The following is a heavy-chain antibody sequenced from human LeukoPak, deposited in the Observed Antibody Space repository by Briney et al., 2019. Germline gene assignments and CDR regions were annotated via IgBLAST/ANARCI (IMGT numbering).Heavy chain of an antibody. CDR1: GFIFSNYW. V-gene: IGHV3-7*03. D-gene: IGHD3-22*01. CDR2: IQKDGSEK. CDR3: ARDKGDYDTSGSLFVF. Sequence: TGGSLRLSCAASGFIFSNYWMTWVRQAPGKGLEWVANIQKDGSEKYSVGSVQGRFTISRDNAENSLYLQMNSLRVEDTAVYYCARDKGDYDTSGSLFVFGGQGTLVTVSS. J-gene: IGHJ4*02.